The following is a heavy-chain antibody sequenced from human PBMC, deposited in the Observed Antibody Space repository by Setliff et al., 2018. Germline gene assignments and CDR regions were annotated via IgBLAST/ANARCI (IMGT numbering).Heavy chain of an antibody. V-gene: IGHV4-30-4*02. Sequence: KPSETLSLTCTVSGASVTSFDYYWSWIRQPPGKGLEYIGHISHGVSTSYSPSLKSRLSISADTSKNQFSLKLSSVTAADTAVYYCACSHRSGSWVDYWGQGTLVTVSS. CDR3: ACSHRSGSWVDY. J-gene: IGHJ4*02. CDR2: ISHGVST. CDR1: GASVTSFDYY. D-gene: IGHD3-10*02.